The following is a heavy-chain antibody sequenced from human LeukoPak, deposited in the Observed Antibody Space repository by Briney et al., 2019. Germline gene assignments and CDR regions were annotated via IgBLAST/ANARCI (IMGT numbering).Heavy chain of an antibody. V-gene: IGHV3-21*04. D-gene: IGHD6-13*01. CDR3: AKEQYSSSWYETRAFDI. CDR2: ISSSSSYI. CDR1: GFTFSSYS. Sequence: PGGALRLSCAASGFTFSSYSMNWVRQAPGKGLEGVSSISSSSSYIYYADSVKGRFTISRDNAKNSLYLQMNSLRAEDTALYYCAKEQYSSSWYETRAFDIWGQGTMVTVSS. J-gene: IGHJ3*02.